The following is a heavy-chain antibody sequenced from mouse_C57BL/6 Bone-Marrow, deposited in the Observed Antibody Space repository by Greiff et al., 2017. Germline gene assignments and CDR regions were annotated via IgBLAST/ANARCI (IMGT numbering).Heavy chain of an antibody. J-gene: IGHJ2*01. D-gene: IGHD4-1*01. CDR2: IDPSDSYT. Sequence: VQLQQPGAELVMPGASVKLSCKASGYTFTSYWMHWVKQRPGQGLEWIGEIDPSDSYTNYNQKFKGKSTLTVDKSSSTAYMQLSSLTSEASAVYYCARESNWDYCYYWGQGTTLTVSS. CDR3: ARESNWDYCYY. V-gene: IGHV1-69*01. CDR1: GYTFTSYW.